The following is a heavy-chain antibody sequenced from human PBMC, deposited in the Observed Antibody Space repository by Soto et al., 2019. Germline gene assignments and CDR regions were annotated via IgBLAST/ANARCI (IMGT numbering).Heavy chain of an antibody. V-gene: IGHV3-30*18. CDR3: AKDSRSEWEPPSD. CDR2: ISYDGSNK. J-gene: IGHJ4*02. Sequence: QVQLVESGGGVVQPGRSLRLSCAASGFTFSSYGMHWVRQAPGKGLEWVAVISYDGSNKYYADSVKGRFTISRDNSQNTLYLQMNSLRAEDTAVYYCAKDSRSEWEPPSDWGQGTLVTVSS. CDR1: GFTFSSYG. D-gene: IGHD1-26*01.